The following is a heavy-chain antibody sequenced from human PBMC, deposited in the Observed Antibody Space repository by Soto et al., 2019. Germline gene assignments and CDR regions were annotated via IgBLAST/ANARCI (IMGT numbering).Heavy chain of an antibody. Sequence: ASVKVSCMASGYTFTGYYMHWVRQAPGQGLEWMGWINPNSGGTNYAQKFQGWVTMTRDTSISTAYMELSRLRSDDTAVYYCARSRKDYCSSTSCYGGDGMDVWGQGTTVTVSS. CDR3: ARSRKDYCSSTSCYGGDGMDV. V-gene: IGHV1-2*04. CDR1: GYTFTGYY. J-gene: IGHJ6*02. CDR2: INPNSGGT. D-gene: IGHD2-2*01.